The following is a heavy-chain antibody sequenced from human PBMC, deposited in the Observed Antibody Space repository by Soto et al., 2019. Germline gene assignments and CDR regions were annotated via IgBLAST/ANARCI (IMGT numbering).Heavy chain of an antibody. J-gene: IGHJ6*02. CDR2: IIPIFGTA. D-gene: IGHD1-20*01. CDR1: GGTFSSYA. Sequence: SVKVSCKASGGTFSSYAISWVRQAPGQGLEWMGGIIPIFGTANYAQKFQGRVTITADESTSTAYMELSSLRSEDTAVYYCAASGMAYYYYGMDVWGQGTTVTVSS. V-gene: IGHV1-69*13. CDR3: AASGMAYYYYGMDV.